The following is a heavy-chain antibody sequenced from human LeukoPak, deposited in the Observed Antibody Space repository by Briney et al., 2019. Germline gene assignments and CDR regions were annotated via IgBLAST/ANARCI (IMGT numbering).Heavy chain of an antibody. CDR1: GFTFSSYA. Sequence: GGSLRLSCAASGFTFSSYAMSWVRQAPGKGLEWVSAVSGSGGTTYYADSVKGRFTISRDNSKDTLYLQMSSLRAEDTAVYYCAKDRRTAAGIDYWSQGTLVTVSS. V-gene: IGHV3-23*01. D-gene: IGHD6-13*01. CDR2: VSGSGGTT. J-gene: IGHJ4*02. CDR3: AKDRRTAAGIDY.